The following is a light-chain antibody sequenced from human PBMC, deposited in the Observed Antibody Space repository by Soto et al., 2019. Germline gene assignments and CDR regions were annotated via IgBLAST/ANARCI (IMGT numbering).Light chain of an antibody. CDR3: MQALQTLPT. Sequence: DIVLTQSPLSLPVTPGEPASISCRSSQSLLHSNGYNYLDLYLQKPGQSPQLLIYLGSNRASGVPDRFSGSGSGTDFTLKISRVEAEDVGVYYCMQALQTLPTFGQGTKVEIK. J-gene: IGKJ1*01. CDR1: QSLLHSNGYNY. CDR2: LGS. V-gene: IGKV2-28*01.